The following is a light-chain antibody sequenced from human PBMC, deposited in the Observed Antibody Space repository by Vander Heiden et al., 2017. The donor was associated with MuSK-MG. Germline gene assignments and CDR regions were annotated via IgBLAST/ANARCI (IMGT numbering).Light chain of an antibody. CDR2: GAS. Sequence: EIVLTQSPDTLSLSPGERATLSCRASQSVGSSYLAWYQQKPGQAPRLLLYGASSRATGIPDRFSGSGSGTDFTLTISRLEPEDFAVYYCQQDGSSPRTFGQGTKVEIK. V-gene: IGKV3-20*01. CDR1: QSVGSSY. J-gene: IGKJ1*01. CDR3: QQDGSSPRT.